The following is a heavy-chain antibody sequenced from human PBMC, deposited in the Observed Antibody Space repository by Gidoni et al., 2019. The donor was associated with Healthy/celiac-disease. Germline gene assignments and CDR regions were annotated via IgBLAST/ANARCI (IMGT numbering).Heavy chain of an antibody. CDR3: ARGALRYFDWLRSAHFDY. CDR1: GGSFSGYY. CDR2: INHSGST. Sequence: QVQLQQWGAGLLKPSETLSLTCAVYGGSFSGYYWSWIRQPPGKGLEWIGEINHSGSTNYNPSLKSRVTISVDTSKNQFSLKLSSVTAADTAVYYCARGALRYFDWLRSAHFDYWGQGTLVTVSS. J-gene: IGHJ4*02. V-gene: IGHV4-34*01. D-gene: IGHD3-9*01.